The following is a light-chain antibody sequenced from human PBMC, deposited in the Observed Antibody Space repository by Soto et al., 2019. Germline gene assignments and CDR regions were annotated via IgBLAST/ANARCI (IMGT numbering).Light chain of an antibody. CDR2: DAS. V-gene: IGKV3D-15*01. CDR1: QSLNDN. J-gene: IGKJ1*01. Sequence: EIVMTQSPATLSVSPGERATLSCRASQSLNDNLAWYQQKPGQAPRLLIYDASNRATGIPARFSGSGSGTDFTLTISSLQSEDFAVYHCQQYNNWPPWTFGQGTKVDIK. CDR3: QQYNNWPPWT.